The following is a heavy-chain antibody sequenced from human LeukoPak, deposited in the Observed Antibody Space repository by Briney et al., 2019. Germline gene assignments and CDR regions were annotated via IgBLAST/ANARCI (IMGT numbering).Heavy chain of an antibody. J-gene: IGHJ5*02. CDR2: ISGSGGST. D-gene: IGHD6-19*01. Sequence: GGSLRLSCAASGFTFSSYAMSWVRQAPGKGLEWVSAISGSGGSTYYADSVKGRSTISRDNSKNTLYLQMNSLRAEDTAVYYCAKDRLRIAVAGTFDPWGQGTLVTASS. CDR1: GFTFSSYA. CDR3: AKDRLRIAVAGTFDP. V-gene: IGHV3-23*01.